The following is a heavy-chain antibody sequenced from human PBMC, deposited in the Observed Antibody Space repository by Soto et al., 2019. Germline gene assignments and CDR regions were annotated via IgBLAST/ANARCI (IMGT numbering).Heavy chain of an antibody. CDR1: GFNFKSYG. CDR2: ISGSGVST. J-gene: IGHJ3*02. D-gene: IGHD3-22*01. Sequence: GGSLRLSCATSGFNFKSYGMHWIREAPGKGLEWVSSISGSGVSTYYADSVKGRVTISRDKSKNTLYLQMNSLRAEDTAVYYCAKDNFRYDRSGYPFPPLDAFDIWGQGPM. V-gene: IGHV3-23*01. CDR3: AKDNFRYDRSGYPFPPLDAFDI.